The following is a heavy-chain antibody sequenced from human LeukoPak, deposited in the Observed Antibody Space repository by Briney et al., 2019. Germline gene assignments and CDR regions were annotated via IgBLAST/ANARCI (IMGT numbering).Heavy chain of an antibody. CDR3: ARGVGSYDSSVIITEEVYFDY. V-gene: IGHV1-69*01. D-gene: IGHD3-22*01. Sequence: SVKVSCKASGGTFSSYAISWVRQAPGQGLECMGGIIPIFGTANYAQKFQGRVTITADESTSTAYMELSSLRSEDTAVYYCARGVGSYDSSVIITEEVYFDYWGQGTLVTVSS. CDR1: GGTFSSYA. CDR2: IIPIFGTA. J-gene: IGHJ4*02.